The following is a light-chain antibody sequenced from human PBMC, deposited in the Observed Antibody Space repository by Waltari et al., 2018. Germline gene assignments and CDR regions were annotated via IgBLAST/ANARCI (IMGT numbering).Light chain of an antibody. CDR3: QQYGSSPPT. CDR1: QRVSSSY. J-gene: IGKJ1*01. CDR2: GAS. V-gene: IGKV3-20*01. Sequence: EIVLTQSPGTLSLSPGERATLSFRARQRVSSSYLAWYQQKPGQSPRLLIHGASSRATCIPERFSGSGSGTDFTLTISRLEPEDFAVYYCQQYGSSPPTFGQGTKVEIK.